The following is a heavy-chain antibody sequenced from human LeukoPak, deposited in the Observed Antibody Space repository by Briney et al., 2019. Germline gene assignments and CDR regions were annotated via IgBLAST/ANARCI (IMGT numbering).Heavy chain of an antibody. J-gene: IGHJ5*02. CDR2: ISSSSSYI. CDR1: GFTFRSYS. CDR3: ARDSSGWYHWFDP. Sequence: PGGSLRLSCAASGFTFRSYSMNWVRQAPGKGLEWVSSISSSSSYIHNADSVKGRFTISRDNAKNSLYLQMNSLRAEDTAVYYCARDSSGWYHWFDPWGQGTLVTVSS. D-gene: IGHD6-19*01. V-gene: IGHV3-21*01.